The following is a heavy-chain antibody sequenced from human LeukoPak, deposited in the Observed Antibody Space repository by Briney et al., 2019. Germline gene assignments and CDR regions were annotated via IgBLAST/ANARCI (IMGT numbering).Heavy chain of an antibody. J-gene: IGHJ5*02. Sequence: GGSLRLSCAASGFTFSSYTMNWVRQAPGKGLEWVSYISTSSSTIYYADSVKGRFTISRGNAKNSLYLQMNSLRAEDTAVYYCARDSRRGQIAATDGFDPWGQGTLVTVSS. CDR1: GFTFSSYT. V-gene: IGHV3-48*01. CDR3: ARDSRRGQIAATDGFDP. CDR2: ISTSSSTI. D-gene: IGHD6-13*01.